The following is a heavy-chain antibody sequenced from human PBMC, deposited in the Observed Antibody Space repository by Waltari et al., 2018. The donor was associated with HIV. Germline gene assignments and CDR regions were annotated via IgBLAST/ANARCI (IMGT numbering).Heavy chain of an antibody. CDR3: ARLKYSSGFFDY. Sequence: QVQLVESGGGLVNPGGSLRLSCATSGFTFSDSYMTWIRQAPGKVLEWFSESRSDTDTIDYADSVKGRFTISRDNDKNSLYLQMNRLSVEDTAVYYCARLKYSSGFFDYWGQGALVTVSS. V-gene: IGHV3-11*01. D-gene: IGHD6-19*01. CDR1: GFTFSDSY. CDR2: SRSDTDTI. J-gene: IGHJ4*02.